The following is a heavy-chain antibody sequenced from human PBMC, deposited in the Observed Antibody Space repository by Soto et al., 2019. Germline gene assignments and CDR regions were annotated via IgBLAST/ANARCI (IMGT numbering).Heavy chain of an antibody. D-gene: IGHD2-8*01. CDR2: INHSGST. V-gene: IGHV4-34*01. CDR1: GGSFSGYY. CDR3: ASSVRRNGERGFDP. Sequence: QVQLQQWGAGLLKPSETLSLTCAVYGGSFSGYYWSWIRQPPGKGLEWIGEINHSGSTNYNPSLKSRVTISVDTSKNQFSLKLSSVTAADTAVYYCASSVRRNGERGFDPWGQGTLVTVSS. J-gene: IGHJ5*02.